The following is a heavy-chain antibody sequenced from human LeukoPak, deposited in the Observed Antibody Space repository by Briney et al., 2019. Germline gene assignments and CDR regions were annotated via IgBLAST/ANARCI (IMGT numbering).Heavy chain of an antibody. CDR3: AKNLGNMVGASTGDY. J-gene: IGHJ4*02. CDR2: ITGSGGGT. V-gene: IGHV3-23*01. D-gene: IGHD1-26*01. Sequence: PGGSLRLSCAASGFTFSSYEMNWVRQAPGKGLEWVSGITGSGGGTYYSDSVKGRFTISRDNSKNTLYLQMNSLRAEDTAIYYCAKNLGNMVGASTGDYWGQGTLVTVSS. CDR1: GFTFSSYE.